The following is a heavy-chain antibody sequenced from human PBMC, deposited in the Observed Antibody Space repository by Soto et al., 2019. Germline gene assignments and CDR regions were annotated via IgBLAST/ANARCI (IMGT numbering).Heavy chain of an antibody. CDR2: ISYGGSHK. Sequence: GGSLRLSCTASGFTFSEYGIHWVRQAPGKGLEWVAVISYGGSHKYYAGSVKGRFTISRDDSKNTVYLQMNSLKTDDTAVYYCAKEMFPRTVLDSSSPWGDVWGRGSLVTVSS. CDR1: GFTFSEYG. V-gene: IGHV3-30*18. CDR3: AKEMFPRTVLDSSSPWGDV. J-gene: IGHJ4*02. D-gene: IGHD2-15*01.